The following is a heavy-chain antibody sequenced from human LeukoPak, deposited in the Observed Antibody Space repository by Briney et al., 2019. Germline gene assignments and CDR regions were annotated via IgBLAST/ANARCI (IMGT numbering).Heavy chain of an antibody. J-gene: IGHJ6*02. CDR1: GGTFSSYA. V-gene: IGHV1-69*13. CDR3: ARDLVEMATITDYYYYGMDV. CDR2: IIPIFGTA. D-gene: IGHD5-24*01. Sequence: GASVKVSCKASGGTFSSYAISWVRQAPGQGLEWMGGIIPIFGTANYAQKFQGRVTITADESTSTAYMGLSSLRSEDTAVYYCARDLVEMATITDYYYYGMDVWGQGTTVTVSS.